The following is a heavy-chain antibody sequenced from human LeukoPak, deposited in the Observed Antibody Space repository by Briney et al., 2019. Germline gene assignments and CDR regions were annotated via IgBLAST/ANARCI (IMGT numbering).Heavy chain of an antibody. J-gene: IGHJ6*03. V-gene: IGHV4-4*07. CDR3: ATNRYCSSTSCPRRAHYYMDV. Sequence: SETLSLTCTFSGGSISSYYWSWIRQPAGKGLEWIGRIHTSGSTNYNPSLKSRVTMSVDTSKNQFSLKLSSVTAADTAVYYCATNRYCSSTSCPRRAHYYMDVWGKGTTVTVSS. D-gene: IGHD2-2*01. CDR1: GGSISSYY. CDR2: IHTSGST.